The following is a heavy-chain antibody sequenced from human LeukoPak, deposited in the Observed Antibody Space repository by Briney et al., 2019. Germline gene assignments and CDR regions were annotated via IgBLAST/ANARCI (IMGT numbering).Heavy chain of an antibody. D-gene: IGHD3-3*01. CDR3: ARGFLEWSHWFDP. V-gene: IGHV4-61*02. CDR1: GGSISSGDYY. J-gene: IGHJ5*02. Sequence: PSETLSLTCTVSGGSISSGDYYWSWIRQPAGKGLEWIGRIYTSGSTNYNPSLKSRVTMSVDTSKNQFSLKLSSVTAADTAVYYCARGFLEWSHWFDPWGQGTLVTVSS. CDR2: IYTSGST.